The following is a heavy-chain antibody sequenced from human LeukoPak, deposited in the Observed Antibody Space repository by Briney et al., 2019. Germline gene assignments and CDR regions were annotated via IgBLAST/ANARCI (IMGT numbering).Heavy chain of an antibody. D-gene: IGHD5-18*01. CDR3: ARGLGRGYSYGYYYYGMDV. V-gene: IGHV4-34*01. CDR2: INHSGST. CDR1: GGSFSGYY. Sequence: SETLSLTCAVYGGSFSGYYWSWIRQPPGKGLERIGEINHSGSTNYNPSLKSRVTISVDTSKNQFSLKLSSVTAADTAVYYCARGLGRGYSYGYYYYGMDVWGQGTTVTVSS. J-gene: IGHJ6*02.